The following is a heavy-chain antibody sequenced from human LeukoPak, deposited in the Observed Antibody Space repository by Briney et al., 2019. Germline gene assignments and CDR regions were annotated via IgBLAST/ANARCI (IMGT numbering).Heavy chain of an antibody. CDR2: ISSFRSAI. Sequence: GGSLRLSCAASGFTFSSYTMHWVRQAPGKGLEWVSFISSFRSAINYADSVKGRFTISRDNAKNSLSLQMNSLRAEDTAVYYCARGMAYFDSSGLPLNYWGQGTLVTVSS. J-gene: IGHJ4*02. D-gene: IGHD3-22*01. CDR1: GFTFSSYT. CDR3: ARGMAYFDSSGLPLNY. V-gene: IGHV3-21*01.